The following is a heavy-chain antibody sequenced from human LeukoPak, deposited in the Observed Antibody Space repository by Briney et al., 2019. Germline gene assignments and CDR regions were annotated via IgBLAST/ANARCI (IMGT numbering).Heavy chain of an antibody. V-gene: IGHV3-23*01. J-gene: IGHJ4*02. CDR3: AKDIRLYADY. CDR2: ISTSGNT. D-gene: IGHD5/OR15-5a*01. CDR1: GFTFSSYA. Sequence: QPGGSLRLSCAASGFTFSSYAMSWVRQAPGKGLEWVSAISTSGNTYYADSVKGRFTVSRDNSKNTLYLQMNSLRAEDTAVYYCAKDIRLYADYWGQGTLVTVSS.